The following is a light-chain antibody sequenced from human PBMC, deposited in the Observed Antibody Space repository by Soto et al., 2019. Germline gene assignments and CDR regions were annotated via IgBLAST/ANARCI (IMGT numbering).Light chain of an antibody. CDR2: GAS. CDR3: EEYNTWPWR. V-gene: IGKV3-15*01. J-gene: IGKJ1*01. CDR1: QSVSSD. Sequence: IVVTHSAVTVSVSQKEIATRACRASQSVSSDLAWYQQKPGQAPRLLIHGASTRATGFPARFSGSGSGTEFTLTLSSLQSEDFAVYYCEEYNTWPWRFSEGTRVDI.